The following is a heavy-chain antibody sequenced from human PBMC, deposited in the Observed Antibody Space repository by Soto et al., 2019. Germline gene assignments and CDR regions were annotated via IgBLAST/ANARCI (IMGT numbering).Heavy chain of an antibody. CDR2: ISTYNGYT. D-gene: IGHD2-15*01. CDR3: ARGGPDIGVLTFDP. CDR1: GYTCSSYG. V-gene: IGHV1-18*04. Sequence: QVPLVQSGAEVKKPGASVKVSCKASGYTCSSYGFTWARQAPGQGLEWMGWISTYNGYTNYAQNLQGRVTMTTATSTSTAYMGLRSLRSGDTAVYDCARGGPDIGVLTFDPSGQGTLVTVSS. J-gene: IGHJ5*02.